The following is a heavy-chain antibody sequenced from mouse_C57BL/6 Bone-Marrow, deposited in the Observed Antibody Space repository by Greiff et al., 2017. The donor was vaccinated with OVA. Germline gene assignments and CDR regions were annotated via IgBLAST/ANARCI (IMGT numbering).Heavy chain of an antibody. D-gene: IGHD2-2*01. V-gene: IGHV14-4*01. CDR3: TFIYYGYDGFAY. Sequence: EVQLQQSGAELVRPGASVKLSCTASGFNIKDDYMHWVKQRPEQGLAWIGWIDPAHGDTEYASKFQGKATITADTSSNTAYLQLSSLTSEDTAVYYCTFIYYGYDGFAYWGQGTLVTVSA. CDR1: GFNIKDDY. J-gene: IGHJ3*01. CDR2: IDPAHGDT.